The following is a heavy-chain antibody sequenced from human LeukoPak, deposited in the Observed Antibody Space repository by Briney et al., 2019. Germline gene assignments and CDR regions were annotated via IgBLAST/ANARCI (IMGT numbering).Heavy chain of an antibody. CDR2: ISYDGSIK. CDR3: ARTLALYGSGSFFDF. Sequence: GGSLRLSCAASGFTFSNAWMSWVRQAPGKGLEWVAVISYDGSIKYYADSLKGRFTISRDNSKNTLYLQMNSLRAEDTAVYYCARTLALYGSGSFFDFWGQGTLVTVSS. J-gene: IGHJ4*02. V-gene: IGHV3-30-3*01. D-gene: IGHD3-10*01. CDR1: GFTFSNAW.